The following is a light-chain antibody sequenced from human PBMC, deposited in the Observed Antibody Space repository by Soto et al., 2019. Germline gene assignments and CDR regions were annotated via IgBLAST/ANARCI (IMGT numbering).Light chain of an antibody. CDR2: GAS. J-gene: IGKJ1*01. Sequence: DIVLTQSPGTLSLSPGERATLSCRASQSVSNNYLAWYQQKPGQAPRLLIYGASNRATGIPDRFSGSGSGTDFTLTISRLEPEDFAVDDCQQYGSSGTFGQGTKVDIK. CDR3: QQYGSSGT. V-gene: IGKV3-20*01. CDR1: QSVSNNY.